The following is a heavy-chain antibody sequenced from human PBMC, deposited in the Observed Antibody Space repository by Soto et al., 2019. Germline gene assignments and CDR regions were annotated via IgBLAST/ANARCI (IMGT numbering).Heavy chain of an antibody. CDR2: VYYSGST. CDR1: GGSISSSSYY. CDR3: GGHRIQLWLPVWFDP. J-gene: IGHJ5*02. Sequence: QLQLQESGPGLVKPSETLSLTCTVSGGSISSSSYYWGWIRQPPGKGLEWIGSVYYSGSTNYNPSRKSRVTVSVDTSKNQFSLKLSSVTAADTAVYYCGGHRIQLWLPVWFDPWGQGTLVTVSS. D-gene: IGHD5-18*01. V-gene: IGHV4-39*01.